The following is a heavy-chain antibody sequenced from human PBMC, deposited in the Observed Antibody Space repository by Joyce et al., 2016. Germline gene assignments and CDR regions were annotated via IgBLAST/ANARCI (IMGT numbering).Heavy chain of an antibody. Sequence: EVQLVESGGGLVKPGGSLRLSCAASGFTFSSYSMNWVRQAPGKGLDWVSSISSSSSFIYYADSVKGRFTISRDNAKNSLYLQMNSLRAEDTAVYYCASGYSGYDFEAYFDYWGQGTLVTVSS. D-gene: IGHD5-12*01. V-gene: IGHV3-21*01. CDR2: ISSSSSFI. CDR3: ASGYSGYDFEAYFDY. CDR1: GFTFSSYS. J-gene: IGHJ4*02.